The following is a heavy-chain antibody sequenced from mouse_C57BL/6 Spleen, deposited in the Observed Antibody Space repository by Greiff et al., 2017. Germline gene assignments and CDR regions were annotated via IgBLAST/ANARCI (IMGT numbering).Heavy chain of an antibody. D-gene: IGHD2-3*01. CDR3: ARSLDGYAMDY. Sequence: VQLQQSGAELARPGASVKLSCKASGYTFTSYGISWVKQRTGQGLEWIGEIYPRSGNTYYNEKFKGKATLTADKSSSTAYMELRSLTSEDSAVYFCARSLDGYAMDYWGQGTSVTVSS. J-gene: IGHJ4*01. CDR2: IYPRSGNT. CDR1: GYTFTSYG. V-gene: IGHV1-81*01.